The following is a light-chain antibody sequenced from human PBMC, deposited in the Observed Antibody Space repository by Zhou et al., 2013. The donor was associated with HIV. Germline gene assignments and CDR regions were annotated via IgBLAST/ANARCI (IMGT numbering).Light chain of an antibody. Sequence: IQMSQSPSTLSASVGARVTITCRASQGISSALAWYQQRSGKAPNLLIYDASSLESGVPSRFSGSGSGTDFTLTINSLQPEDFATYYCQHFNSYPLTFGGGTEGGDQT. CDR1: QGISSA. CDR2: DAS. V-gene: IGKV1-13*02. J-gene: IGKJ4*01. CDR3: QHFNSYPLT.